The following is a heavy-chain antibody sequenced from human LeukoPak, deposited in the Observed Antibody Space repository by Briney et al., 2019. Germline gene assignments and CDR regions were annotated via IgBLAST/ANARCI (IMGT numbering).Heavy chain of an antibody. D-gene: IGHD2-2*01. CDR3: ARHGPYAAGIYP. V-gene: IGHV4-59*08. CDR1: GGSISSYY. J-gene: IGHJ5*02. CDR2: IYYSGSP. Sequence: SETLSLTCTVSGGSISSYYWSWIRQPPGKGLEWIGYIYYSGSPNYNPSLKSRVTISVDTSKNQFSLKLSSVAAADTAVHYCARHGPYAAGIYPWGEESLVTLSS.